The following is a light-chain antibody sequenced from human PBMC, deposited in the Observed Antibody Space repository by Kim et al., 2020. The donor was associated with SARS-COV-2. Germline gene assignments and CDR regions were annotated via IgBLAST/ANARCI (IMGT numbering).Light chain of an antibody. Sequence: GLSIAISCAGTSSDVGGYDDVSWYQQHPGKVPKLMIYDVTNRPSGVSNRFSGSKSGNTASLTISGLQAEDEADYYCSSYTSSSSRVFGGGTQLTVL. CDR2: DVT. J-gene: IGLJ3*02. V-gene: IGLV2-14*03. CDR3: SSYTSSSSRV. CDR1: SSDVGGYDD.